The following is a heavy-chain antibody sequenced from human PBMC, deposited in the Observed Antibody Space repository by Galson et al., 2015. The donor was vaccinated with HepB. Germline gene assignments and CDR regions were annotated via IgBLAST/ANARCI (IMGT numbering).Heavy chain of an antibody. CDR2: ISYDGSNK. CDR1: GFTFSSYG. Sequence: SLRLSCAASGFTFSSYGMHWARQAPGKGLEWVAVISYDGSNKYYADSVKGRFTISRDNSKNTLYLQMNSLRAEDTAVYYCARDRGRWLQLILDAFDIWGQGTMVTVSS. V-gene: IGHV3-30*03. J-gene: IGHJ3*02. CDR3: ARDRGRWLQLILDAFDI. D-gene: IGHD5-24*01.